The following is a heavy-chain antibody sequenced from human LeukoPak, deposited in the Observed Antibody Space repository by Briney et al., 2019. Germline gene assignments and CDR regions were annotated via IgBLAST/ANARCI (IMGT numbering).Heavy chain of an antibody. Sequence: GGSLRLSCAAYGFTFSSYWMSWVRQAPGKGLEWVANIKQDGSEKYYVDSVKGRFTISRDNAKNSLYLQMNSLRAEDTAVYYCARDPFNGSGSYYYLYWGQGTLVTVSS. CDR2: IKQDGSEK. D-gene: IGHD3-10*01. CDR3: ARDPFNGSGSYYYLY. V-gene: IGHV3-7*01. J-gene: IGHJ4*02. CDR1: GFTFSSYW.